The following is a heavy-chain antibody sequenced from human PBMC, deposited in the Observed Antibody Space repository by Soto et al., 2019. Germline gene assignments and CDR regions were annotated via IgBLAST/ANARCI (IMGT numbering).Heavy chain of an antibody. CDR3: ARDPGIPGRYWYFDL. Sequence: QVLLVQSGAEVKKPGASVKVSCKASGYKFTDYYIHWVRQAPGQGPEWMGWVNPKRGDAVYAQKFQGWVTMTRDTANTTAYLEVNRLKSDDTAVYYCARDPGIPGRYWYFDLWGRGTLVTVSS. J-gene: IGHJ2*01. D-gene: IGHD1-20*01. CDR1: GYKFTDYY. CDR2: VNPKRGDA. V-gene: IGHV1-2*04.